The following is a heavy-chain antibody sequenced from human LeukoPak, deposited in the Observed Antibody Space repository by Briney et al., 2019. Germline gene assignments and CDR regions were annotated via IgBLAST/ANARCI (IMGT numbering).Heavy chain of an antibody. D-gene: IGHD6-19*01. J-gene: IGHJ4*02. V-gene: IGHV5-51*01. Sequence: GESLKISCKGSGYSFTSYWIGWVRQMPGKGLEWMGIIYPGDSDTGYSPSFQGQVTISADKSISTAYLQWSSLKASDTAMYYCARRVAVAGYYFDYWGQGTLVTVSS. CDR2: IYPGDSDT. CDR1: GYSFTSYW. CDR3: ARRVAVAGYYFDY.